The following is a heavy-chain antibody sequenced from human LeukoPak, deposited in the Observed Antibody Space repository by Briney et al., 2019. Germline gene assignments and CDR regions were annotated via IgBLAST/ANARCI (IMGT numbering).Heavy chain of an antibody. Sequence: ASVKVSCKASGYTFTSYGISWVRQAPGQGLEWMGWISAYNGNTNYAQKLQGRVTMTTDTSTSTAYMELRSLRSDDTAVYYCARGWGSYYDSSGHYYWGQGTLVTVSS. CDR3: ARGWGSYYDSSGHYY. CDR2: ISAYNGNT. J-gene: IGHJ4*02. V-gene: IGHV1-18*01. CDR1: GYTFTSYG. D-gene: IGHD3-22*01.